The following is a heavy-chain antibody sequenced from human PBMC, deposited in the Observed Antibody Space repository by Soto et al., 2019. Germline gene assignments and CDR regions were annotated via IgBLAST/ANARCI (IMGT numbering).Heavy chain of an antibody. Sequence: SETLSLTCTVSGDSISSGGYYWSWIRQHPAKGLEWIGYIYYSGSTYYNPSLGSRVTISVDTSKNQFSLKLTSVTAADTAVYYCARDKITGLFDYWGQGTLVTVSS. V-gene: IGHV4-31*03. CDR1: GDSISSGGYY. J-gene: IGHJ4*02. CDR3: ARDKITGLFDY. D-gene: IGHD2-8*02. CDR2: IYYSGST.